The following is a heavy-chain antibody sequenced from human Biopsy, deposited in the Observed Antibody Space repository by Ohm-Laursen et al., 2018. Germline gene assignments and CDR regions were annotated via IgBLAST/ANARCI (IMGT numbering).Heavy chain of an antibody. V-gene: IGHV3-53*01. Sequence: SLRLSCTAPGFTVSRNYMTWVRQAPGKGLEWVSVIDSGGYTHYTDSVKGRFTISRDNSKNTLYLQVNNLSAEDTAVYYCARSTYYYESSGTRRGLDIWGQGTMVTVSS. CDR2: IDSGGYT. CDR3: ARSTYYYESSGTRRGLDI. CDR1: GFTVSRNY. J-gene: IGHJ3*02. D-gene: IGHD3-22*01.